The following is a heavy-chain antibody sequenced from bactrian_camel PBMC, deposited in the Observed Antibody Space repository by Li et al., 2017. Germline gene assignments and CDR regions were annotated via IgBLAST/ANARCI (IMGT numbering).Heavy chain of an antibody. Sequence: VQLVESGGGSVQIGGSLRLSCAASGKTIGNYCMGWFRQAPGKEREGVAHIDHDGSSTSYADSVKGRFTISRDNVKNTLDLQMNSLQPEDTSMYYCAADLPCRHIGGRRYLTNPERYLRYWGQGTQVTVS. J-gene: IGHJ4*01. D-gene: IGHD4*01. CDR2: IDHDGSST. V-gene: IGHV3S26*01. CDR3: AADLPCRHIGGRRYLTNPERYLRY. CDR1: GKTIGNYC.